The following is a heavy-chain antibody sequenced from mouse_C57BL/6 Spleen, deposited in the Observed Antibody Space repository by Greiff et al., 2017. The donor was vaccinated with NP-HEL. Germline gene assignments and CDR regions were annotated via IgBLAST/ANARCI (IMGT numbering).Heavy chain of an antibody. J-gene: IGHJ4*01. CDR2: INYDGSST. CDR1: GFTFSDYY. CDR3: ARELHYYAMDY. V-gene: IGHV5-16*01. Sequence: EVQLVESEGGLVQPGSSMKLSCTASGFTFSDYYMAWVRQVPEKGLEWVANINYDGSSTYYLDSLKSRFIISRDNAKNILYLQMSSLKSEDTATYYCARELHYYAMDYWGQGTSVTVSS.